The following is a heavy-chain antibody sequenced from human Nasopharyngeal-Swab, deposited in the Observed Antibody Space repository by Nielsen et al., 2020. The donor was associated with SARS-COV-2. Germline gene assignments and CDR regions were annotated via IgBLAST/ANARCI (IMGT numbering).Heavy chain of an antibody. D-gene: IGHD3-22*01. J-gene: IGHJ4*02. CDR1: GFTFSSPA. CDR2: ISYDGSNK. V-gene: IGHV3-30-3*01. CDR3: ASPPLDSSGYYYGFHY. Sequence: GSLRLSCAASGFTFSSPAMHWVRQAPGKGLEWVAVISYDGSNKYFADSVKGRFTISRDNSKNTLYLQMNSLRAEDTAVYYCASPPLDSSGYYYGFHYWGRGTLVTVSS.